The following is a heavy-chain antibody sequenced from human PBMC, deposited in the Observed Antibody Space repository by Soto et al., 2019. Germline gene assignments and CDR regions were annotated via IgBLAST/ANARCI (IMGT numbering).Heavy chain of an antibody. CDR3: AKDGRTVPISHFDY. D-gene: IGHD1-1*01. Sequence: PGGSLRLSCAASGFTFSSYSMNWVRQAPGKGLEWVSSISSSSSYIYYADSVKGRFTISRDNAKNTLYLQMNSLRAEDTAVYYCAKDGRTVPISHFDYWGQGTLVTVSS. CDR2: ISSSSSYI. CDR1: GFTFSSYS. J-gene: IGHJ4*02. V-gene: IGHV3-21*04.